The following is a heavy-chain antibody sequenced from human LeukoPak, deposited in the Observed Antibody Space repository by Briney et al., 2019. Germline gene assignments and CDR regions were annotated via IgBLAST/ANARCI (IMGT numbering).Heavy chain of an antibody. D-gene: IGHD1-26*01. J-gene: IGHJ6*02. V-gene: IGHV3-15*01. CDR3: TTDRGEGSGSSYYYYGMDV. CDR2: IKSKTDGGTT. Sequence: PGGSLRLSCAASGFTFSSAWMSWVRQAPGKGLEWVGRIKSKTDGGTTDYAAPVKGRFTISRDDSKNTLYLQMNSLKTEDTAVYYCTTDRGEGSGSSYYYYGMDVWGQGTMVTVSS. CDR1: GFTFSSAW.